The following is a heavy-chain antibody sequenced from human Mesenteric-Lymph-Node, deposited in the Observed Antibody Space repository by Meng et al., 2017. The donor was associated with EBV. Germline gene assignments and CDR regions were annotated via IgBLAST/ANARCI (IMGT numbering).Heavy chain of an antibody. CDR2: VDPEDGET. CDR1: GYSFSDYY. Sequence: EVQLVQSGAEVKKPGTTVKISCKVSGYSFSDYYIHWVQQAPGKGLEWMGLVDPEDGETMYAEKFQGRVTITADTSTDTGYMEVSSLRSDDTAIYYCALSWRSRLNSFDPWGHGTLVTVSS. V-gene: IGHV1-69-2*01. CDR3: ALSWRSRLNSFDP. D-gene: IGHD2-2*01. J-gene: IGHJ5*02.